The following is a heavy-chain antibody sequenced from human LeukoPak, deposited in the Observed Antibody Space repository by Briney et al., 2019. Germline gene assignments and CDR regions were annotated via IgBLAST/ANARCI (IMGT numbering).Heavy chain of an antibody. D-gene: IGHD3-3*01. CDR1: GFSFTNAW. CDR2: IKSKTDDGTT. J-gene: IGHJ4*02. V-gene: IGHV3-15*01. CDR3: AKDPPEYYDFWSDNFDY. Sequence: PGGSLRLSCAASGFSFTNAWMGWVRQAPGKGLEWLGRIKSKTDDGTTDYAAPVKGRFTISRDDSKDTLYLQINSLRAEDTAVYYCAKDPPEYYDFWSDNFDYWGQGTLVTVSS.